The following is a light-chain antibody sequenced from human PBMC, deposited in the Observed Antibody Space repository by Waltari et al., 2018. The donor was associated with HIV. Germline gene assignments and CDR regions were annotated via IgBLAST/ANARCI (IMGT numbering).Light chain of an antibody. CDR2: RAS. Sequence: EIVLTQSPGTLSASPGERVTLSCGASQTVTYDFVAWYQMRPGLPPRLLIHRASNRATGIPDRFSGSGSGTDFTLTISSLESEDFAVYYCQQYLRSPITFGGGTKVEIK. J-gene: IGKJ4*01. CDR1: QTVTYDF. CDR3: QQYLRSPIT. V-gene: IGKV3-20*01.